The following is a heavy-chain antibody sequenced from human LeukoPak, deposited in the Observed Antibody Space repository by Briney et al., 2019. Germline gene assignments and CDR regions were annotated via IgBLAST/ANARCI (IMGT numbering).Heavy chain of an antibody. CDR2: IYYSGNT. J-gene: IGHJ4*02. CDR1: GGSIGGSSYY. D-gene: IGHD1-1*01. Sequence: SETLSLTCTVSGGSIGGSSYYWGWIRQPPGEGLEWIGSIYYSGNTYYNPSLKSRVTISVDTSKNQFSLKLSSVTAADTAVYYCASGVRWNYYFDYWGQGTLVTVSS. CDR3: ASGVRWNYYFDY. V-gene: IGHV4-39*01.